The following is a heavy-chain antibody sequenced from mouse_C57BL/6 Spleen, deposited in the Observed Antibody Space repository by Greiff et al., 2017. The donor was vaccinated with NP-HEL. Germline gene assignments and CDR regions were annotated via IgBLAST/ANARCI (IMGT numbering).Heavy chain of an antibody. CDR3: ARADYGNYDYYAMDY. D-gene: IGHD2-1*01. CDR1: GYSFTSYY. V-gene: IGHV1-66*01. CDR2: IYPGSGNT. J-gene: IGHJ4*01. Sequence: QVQLKESGPELVKPGASVKISCKASGYSFTSYYIHWVKQRPGQGLEWIGWIYPGSGNTKYNEKFKGKATLTADTSSSTAYMQLSSLTSEDSAVYYCARADYGNYDYYAMDYWGQGTSVTVSS.